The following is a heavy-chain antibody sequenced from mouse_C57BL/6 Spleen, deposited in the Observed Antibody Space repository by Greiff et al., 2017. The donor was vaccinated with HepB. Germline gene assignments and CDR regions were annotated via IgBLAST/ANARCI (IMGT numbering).Heavy chain of an antibody. V-gene: IGHV5-6*02. CDR3: AGLHYGSSPWFAY. D-gene: IGHD1-1*01. CDR1: GFTFSSYG. Sequence: EVKLVESGGDLVKPGGSLKLSCAASGFTFSSYGMSWVRQTPDKRLEWVATISSGGSYTYYPDSVKGRFTISRDNAKNTLYLQMSSLKSEDTAMYYCAGLHYGSSPWFAYWGQGTLVTVSA. CDR2: ISSGGSYT. J-gene: IGHJ3*01.